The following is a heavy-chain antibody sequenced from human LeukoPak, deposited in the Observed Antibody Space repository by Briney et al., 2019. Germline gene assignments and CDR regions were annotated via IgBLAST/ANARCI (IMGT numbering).Heavy chain of an antibody. CDR1: GGSISSDY. CDR2: IYTSGST. CDR3: ARHVEPGILTGGWFDP. V-gene: IGHV4-4*09. J-gene: IGHJ5*02. Sequence: SETLSLTCSVSGGSISSDYWSWIRQPPEKGLEWVGNIYTSGSTNYNPSLQSRVTISVDTSKNQFSLKLTSVTAADTAVYYCARHVEPGILTGGWFDPLGQGTLVTVSS. D-gene: IGHD3-9*01.